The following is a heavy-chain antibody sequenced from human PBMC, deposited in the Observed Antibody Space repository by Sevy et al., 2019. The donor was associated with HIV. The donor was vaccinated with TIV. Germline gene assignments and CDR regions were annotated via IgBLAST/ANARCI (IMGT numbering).Heavy chain of an antibody. Sequence: GGSLRLSCVASGFTFRSFSMHWVRHAPGKGLEWVAAIWYDGRTERYADSVQGRFTISRDNSKKTLYLQMNNLRDEDTAIYYCARDAARVIVPTAGFDSWGQGTLVTVSS. D-gene: IGHD1-1*01. CDR3: ARDAARVIVPTAGFDS. V-gene: IGHV3-33*01. CDR1: GFTFRSFS. CDR2: IWYDGRTE. J-gene: IGHJ5*01.